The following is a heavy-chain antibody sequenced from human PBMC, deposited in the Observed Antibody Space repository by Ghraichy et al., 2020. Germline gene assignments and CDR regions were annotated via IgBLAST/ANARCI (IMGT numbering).Heavy chain of an antibody. D-gene: IGHD6-13*01. CDR2: IYWNDDK. Sequence: SGPTLVKPTQTLTLTCTFSGFSLRTGGVGVGWIRQPPGKALEWLALIYWNDDKRYSPALKSRLTIIKDTSKNQVVLTMTNMDPVDTATYYCAQSAAGGLFYYYGMDVWGQGTTVTVSS. CDR1: GFSLRTGGVG. V-gene: IGHV2-5*01. J-gene: IGHJ6*02. CDR3: AQSAAGGLFYYYGMDV.